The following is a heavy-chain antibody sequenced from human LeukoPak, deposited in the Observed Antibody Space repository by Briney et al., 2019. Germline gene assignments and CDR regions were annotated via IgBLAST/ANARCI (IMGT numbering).Heavy chain of an antibody. CDR2: MSFDANNK. D-gene: IGHD3-10*01. V-gene: IGHV3-30*04. J-gene: IGHJ4*02. Sequence: GGSLRLSCATSGFTFSSYAFHWVRQAPGKGLEWVATMSFDANNKYYADSVKGRFTISRDNSKNTLYLQMNSLRAEDTAVYYCANGGGSGSFGYFDYWGQGTLVTVSS. CDR1: GFTFSSYA. CDR3: ANGGGSGSFGYFDY.